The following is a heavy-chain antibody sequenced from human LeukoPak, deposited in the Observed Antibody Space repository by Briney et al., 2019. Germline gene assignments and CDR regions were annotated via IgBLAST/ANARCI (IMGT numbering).Heavy chain of an antibody. CDR3: ARNYYGSGSYYSHFDY. CDR2: TYYRSTWDN. CDR1: GDSVSSNSAT. V-gene: IGHV6-1*01. J-gene: IGHJ4*02. Sequence: PSQTLSLTCAISGDSVSSNSATWNWIRQSPSRGLEWLGRTYYRSTWDNDYAVSVKSRITINPDTSRNQFSLQLKSVTPEDTAVYYCARNYYGSGSYYSHFDYWGQGTLVTVSS. D-gene: IGHD3-10*01.